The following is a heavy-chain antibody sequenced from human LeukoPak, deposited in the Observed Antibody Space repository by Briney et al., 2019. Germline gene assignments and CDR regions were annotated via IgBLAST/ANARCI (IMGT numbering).Heavy chain of an antibody. CDR1: GFTYDDYA. CDR2: IKWNSGSL. D-gene: IGHD5-24*01. V-gene: IGHV3-9*01. CDR3: AKALGYNFNEAFDY. Sequence: GGSLRLSCAASGFTYDDYAMHWVRHAPGKGLEWVSGIKWNSGSLAYADSVKGRFTISRDNAKNSLYLQMNSLRAEDTALYYCAKALGYNFNEAFDYWGQGTLVTVSS. J-gene: IGHJ4*02.